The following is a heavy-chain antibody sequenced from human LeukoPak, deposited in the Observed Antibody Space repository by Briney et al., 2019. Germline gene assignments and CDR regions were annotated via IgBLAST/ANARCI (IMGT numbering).Heavy chain of an antibody. CDR2: IRYDGSNK. Sequence: GGSLRLSCAASGFTFSSYGMHWVRQAPGKGLEWVAFIRYDGSNKYYADSVKGRFTISRDNSKNTLYLQMNSLRAEDTAVYYCAKVEDYYDFWSGYYTGDYWGQGTLVTVSS. D-gene: IGHD3-3*01. CDR3: AKVEDYYDFWSGYYTGDY. CDR1: GFTFSSYG. J-gene: IGHJ4*02. V-gene: IGHV3-30*02.